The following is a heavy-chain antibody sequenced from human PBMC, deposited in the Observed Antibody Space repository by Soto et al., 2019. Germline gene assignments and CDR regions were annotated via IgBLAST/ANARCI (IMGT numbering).Heavy chain of an antibody. Sequence: QVQLVESEGGVVQPGRSLRLSCAASGFTFSSYGMHWVRQAPGKGLEWVTFISYDGSKKYYADSVKGRFTISRDNSKNTLYLQMNSLRTEDTAVYYCAKDGLMITFGGIVHWGQGTLVTVSS. CDR3: AKDGLMITFGGIVH. CDR1: GFTFSSYG. D-gene: IGHD3-16*01. CDR2: ISYDGSKK. J-gene: IGHJ4*02. V-gene: IGHV3-30*18.